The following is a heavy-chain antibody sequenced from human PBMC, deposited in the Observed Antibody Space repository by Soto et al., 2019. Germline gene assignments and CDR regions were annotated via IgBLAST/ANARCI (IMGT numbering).Heavy chain of an antibody. CDR3: AKSPRGEMATD. V-gene: IGHV1-18*01. J-gene: IGHJ4*02. Sequence: QVQLVQSGGEVKKPGASVTVSCKASGYTFINYHITWVRQAPGQGLEWMAWINTYNGMTDYAQKFQGRVTMTRDTSTRTAYPELRNLGSDETAVYFCAKSPRGEMATDWGQGTLVTVSS. CDR2: INTYNGMT. CDR1: GYTFINYH. D-gene: IGHD5-12*01.